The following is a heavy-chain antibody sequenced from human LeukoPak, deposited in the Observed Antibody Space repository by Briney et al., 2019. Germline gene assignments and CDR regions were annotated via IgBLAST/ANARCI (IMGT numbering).Heavy chain of an antibody. J-gene: IGHJ4*02. CDR1: GGSISSYY. V-gene: IGHV4-59*08. CDR3: ARGPPSAAIAYSSSWYFDY. D-gene: IGHD6-13*01. Sequence: SETLSLTCTVSGGSISSYYWSWIRQPPGKGLEWIGYIYYSGSTNYNPSLKSRVTISVDTSKNQFSLKLSSVTAADTAVYYCARGPPSAAIAYSSSWYFDYWGQGTLVTVSS. CDR2: IYYSGST.